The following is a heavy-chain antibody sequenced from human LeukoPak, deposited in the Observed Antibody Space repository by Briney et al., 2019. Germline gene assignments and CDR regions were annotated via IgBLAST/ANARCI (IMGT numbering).Heavy chain of an antibody. D-gene: IGHD1-14*01. CDR2: IYYSGST. V-gene: IGHV4-59*01. J-gene: IGHJ3*02. CDR3: ARGGKEPIDI. Sequence: PSETLSLTCTVSSGSISSYYWSWIRQPPGKGLEWIGYIYYSGSTNYNPSLKSRVTISVDTSKNQFSLKLSSVTAADTAVYYCARGGKEPIDIWGQGTMVTVSS. CDR1: SGSISSYY.